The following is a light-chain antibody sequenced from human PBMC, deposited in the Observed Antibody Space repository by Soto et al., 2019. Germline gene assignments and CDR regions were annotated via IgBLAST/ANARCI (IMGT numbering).Light chain of an antibody. V-gene: IGKV1-5*01. Sequence: DIQMTQSPSTLSASVGDRVTITCRASQSIISLLAWYQQKPGKAPKLLIYDASSLESGVPSRFSGSGSGTEFTLTINSLQPEDVATYYCQKYNDVPRTFGQGTKVDIK. CDR3: QKYNDVPRT. CDR2: DAS. CDR1: QSIISL. J-gene: IGKJ1*01.